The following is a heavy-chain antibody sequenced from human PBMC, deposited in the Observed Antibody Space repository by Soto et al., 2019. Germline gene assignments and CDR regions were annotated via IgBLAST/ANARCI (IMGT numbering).Heavy chain of an antibody. CDR3: AARVYHSRGDYYVPY. CDR1: AGSISSSSFF. CDR2: IDYRGST. D-gene: IGHD3-22*01. V-gene: IGHV4-39*01. J-gene: IGHJ4*02. Sequence: QLQLQESGPGLVKPSETLSLTCTVSAGSISSSSFFLGWIRQPPGKGLEWIGTIDYRGSTSYNPPPMSRVTTSVDTSTNQCSLLRSSVIAAAAAVDYCAARVYHSRGDYYVPYWGQGTLVTVSS.